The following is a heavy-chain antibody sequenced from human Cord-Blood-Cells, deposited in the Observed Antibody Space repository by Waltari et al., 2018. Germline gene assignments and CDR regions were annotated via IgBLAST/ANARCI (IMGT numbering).Heavy chain of an antibody. Sequence: QVQLQQWGAGLLKPSETLSLTCAVYGGSFSGYYWSWIRQPPGRGLEWIGEINHHGSTNYNPSLKSRVTISVDTSKNQFSLKLSSVTAADTAVYYCARGLTYYDILTGSNWFDPWGQGTLVTVSS. J-gene: IGHJ5*02. V-gene: IGHV4-34*01. CDR3: ARGLTYYDILTGSNWFDP. D-gene: IGHD3-9*01. CDR1: GGSFSGYY. CDR2: INHHGST.